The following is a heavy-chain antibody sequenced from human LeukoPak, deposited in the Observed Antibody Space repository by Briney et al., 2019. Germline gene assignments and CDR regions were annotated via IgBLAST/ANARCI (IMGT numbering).Heavy chain of an antibody. D-gene: IGHD3-22*01. Sequence: SETLSLTCAVSGGSISSSNWWSWVRQPPGKGLEWIGEIYHSGSTNYNPSLKSRVTISVDKSKNQFSLKLSSVTAADTAVYYCARVAYCSDRSAFAFFDYWGRGTLVTVSS. CDR3: ARVAYCSDRSAFAFFDY. CDR2: IYHSGST. J-gene: IGHJ4*02. V-gene: IGHV4-4*02. CDR1: GGSISSSNW.